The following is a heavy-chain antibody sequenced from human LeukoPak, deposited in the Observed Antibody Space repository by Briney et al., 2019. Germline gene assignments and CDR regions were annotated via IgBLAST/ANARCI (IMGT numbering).Heavy chain of an antibody. CDR2: ITGAGGLT. CDR1: GFTFSSYA. V-gene: IGHV3-23*01. CDR3: ARDPNGDYIGAFEI. D-gene: IGHD4-17*01. Sequence: GGSLRLSCAASGFTFSSYAMMWLRQAPGKGLEWVSAITGAGGLTLYADSVRGRFTISRDNSKNTLYLQMSSLRAEDTAVYHCARDPNGDYIGAFEIWGQGTMVTVSS. J-gene: IGHJ3*02.